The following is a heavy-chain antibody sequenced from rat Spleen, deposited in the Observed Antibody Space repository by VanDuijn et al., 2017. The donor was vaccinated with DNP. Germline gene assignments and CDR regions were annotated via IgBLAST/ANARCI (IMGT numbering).Heavy chain of an antibody. CDR3: ASLLARGRGYFDY. Sequence: EVQLQESGPGLVKPSQSLSLTCSVTGYSITSNYWGWIRKFPGNKMEWIGHISYSGSTSYNPSLKSQISITRDTSQNQFFLQFNSVTIEDTATCYCASLLARGRGYFDYWGQGVIVTVSS. V-gene: IGHV3-1*01. D-gene: IGHD4-3*01. J-gene: IGHJ2*01. CDR2: ISYSGST. CDR1: GYSITSNY.